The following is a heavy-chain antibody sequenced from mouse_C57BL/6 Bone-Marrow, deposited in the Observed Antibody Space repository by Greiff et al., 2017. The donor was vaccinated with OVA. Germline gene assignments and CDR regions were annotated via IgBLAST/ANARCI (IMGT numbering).Heavy chain of an antibody. D-gene: IGHD2-4*01. Sequence: VQLQQSGPGLVQPSQSLSITCTVSGFSLTSYGVQWVRQSPGKGLEWLGVIWSGGSTDYNAAFISRLSISNDNSKSQVFFKMNSLQADDTAIYYCARMRSTMITTGYYFDYWGQGTTLTVSS. V-gene: IGHV2-2*01. CDR3: ARMRSTMITTGYYFDY. CDR1: GFSLTSYG. J-gene: IGHJ2*01. CDR2: IWSGGST.